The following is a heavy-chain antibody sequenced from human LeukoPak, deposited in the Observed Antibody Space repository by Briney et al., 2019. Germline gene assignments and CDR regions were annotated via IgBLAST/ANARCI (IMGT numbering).Heavy chain of an antibody. CDR3: ARGLTWGYDYVWGRYYYMDV. CDR1: GGSISSSSYY. D-gene: IGHD3-16*01. CDR2: INHSGST. J-gene: IGHJ6*03. V-gene: IGHV4-39*07. Sequence: PSETLSLTCTVSGGSISSSSYYWGWIRQPPGKGLEWIGEINHSGSTNYNPSLKSRVTISVDTSKNQFSLKLSSVTAADTAVYYSARGLTWGYDYVWGRYYYMDVWGKGTTVTVSS.